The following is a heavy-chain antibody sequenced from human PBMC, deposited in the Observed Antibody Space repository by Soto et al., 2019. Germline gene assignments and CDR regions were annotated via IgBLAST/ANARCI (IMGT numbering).Heavy chain of an antibody. CDR1: GFTFNHYA. CDR2: ISHDGSNR. Sequence: GGSLRLSCAASGFTFNHYAMHWVRQAPGKGLEWVALISHDGSNRYFADSVKGRFSISRDNSKSTLYLQINSLRSEDTAVYFCAREAESVVGASFFYFYGMDVWGQGTTVTVSS. J-gene: IGHJ6*02. CDR3: AREAESVVGASFFYFYGMDV. V-gene: IGHV3-30-3*01. D-gene: IGHD1-26*01.